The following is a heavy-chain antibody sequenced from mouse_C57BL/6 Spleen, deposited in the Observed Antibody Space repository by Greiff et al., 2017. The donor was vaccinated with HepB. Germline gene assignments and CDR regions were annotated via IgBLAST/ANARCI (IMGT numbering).Heavy chain of an antibody. CDR3: ARRDGKNWYFDV. CDR1: GFTFSDYG. D-gene: IGHD2-3*01. J-gene: IGHJ1*03. CDR2: ISSGSSTI. V-gene: IGHV5-17*01. Sequence: EVMLVESGGGLVKPGGSLKLSCAASGFTFSDYGMHWVRQAPEKGLEWVAYISSGSSTIYYADTVKGRFTISRDNAKNTLFLQMTSLRSEDTAMYYCARRDGKNWYFDVWGTGTTVTVSS.